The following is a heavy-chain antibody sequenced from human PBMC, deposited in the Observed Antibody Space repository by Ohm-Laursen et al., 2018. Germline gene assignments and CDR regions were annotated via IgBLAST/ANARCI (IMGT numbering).Heavy chain of an antibody. Sequence: SLRLSCAASGFTFSSYGMHWVRQAPGKGLEWVAVISKVGSNKYSAESVKGRFTISRDNSKNTLYLQMNSLRAEDTAVYYCANSPMTTVTTSYWGQGTLVTVSS. D-gene: IGHD4-17*01. V-gene: IGHV3-30*18. CDR2: ISKVGSNK. CDR3: ANSPMTTVTTSY. J-gene: IGHJ4*02. CDR1: GFTFSSYG.